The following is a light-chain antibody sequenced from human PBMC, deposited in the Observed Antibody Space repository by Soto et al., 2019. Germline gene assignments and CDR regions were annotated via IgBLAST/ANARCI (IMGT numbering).Light chain of an antibody. CDR2: EVV. Sequence: QSALTQPPSASGSPGQSATMSCTGTKNDIGLYDFVSWYQHHPGKAPRLIIYEVVQRPSGVPDRFSGSKSGNTASLTVSGLQAADEADYFCKSYAGSNTYVFGSGTKVTVL. V-gene: IGLV2-8*01. CDR3: KSYAGSNTYV. CDR1: KNDIGLYDF. J-gene: IGLJ1*01.